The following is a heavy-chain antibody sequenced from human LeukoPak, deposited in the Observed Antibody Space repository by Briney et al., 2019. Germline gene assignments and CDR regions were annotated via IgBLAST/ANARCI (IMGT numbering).Heavy chain of an antibody. CDR3: AKSSSRLDTSSFEY. CDR1: GFTLSSYG. J-gene: IGHJ4*02. D-gene: IGHD5-18*01. Sequence: GGSLRLSCAAPGFTLSSYGIHWVRQAPGKGLEWVTFIQYDGSNKYADSVKGRFTISRDNSKNVLYLQMNSLRAEDTALYYCAKSSSRLDTSSFEYWGQGTLVTVSS. CDR2: IQYDGSNK. V-gene: IGHV3-30*02.